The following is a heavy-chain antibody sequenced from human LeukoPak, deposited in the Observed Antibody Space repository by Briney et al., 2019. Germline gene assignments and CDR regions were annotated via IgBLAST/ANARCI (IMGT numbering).Heavy chain of an antibody. Sequence: GGSLRLSCAASGFTVSTNYMSWVRQAPGKGLEWVAVIWYDGSNKYYADSVKGRFTISRDNSKNTLYLQMNSLRAEDTAVYYCARDPGSCSNNSCYQDSSFVFDYWGQGTLVTVSS. J-gene: IGHJ4*02. CDR1: GFTVSTNY. D-gene: IGHD2-2*01. V-gene: IGHV3-33*08. CDR2: IWYDGSNK. CDR3: ARDPGSCSNNSCYQDSSFVFDY.